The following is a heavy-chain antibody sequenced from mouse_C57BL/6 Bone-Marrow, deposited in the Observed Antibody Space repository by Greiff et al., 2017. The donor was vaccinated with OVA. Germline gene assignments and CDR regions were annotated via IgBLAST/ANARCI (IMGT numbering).Heavy chain of an antibody. CDR3: ARDYALSMDY. CDR2: IDPSDSYT. Sequence: VQLQQSGAELVKPGASVKLSCKASGYTFTSYWMQWVKQRPGQGLEWIGEIDPSDSYTNYNQKFKGKATLTVDTSSSTAYMQLSSLTSEDSAVYYCARDYALSMDYWGQGTSVTVSS. D-gene: IGHD1-1*01. V-gene: IGHV1-50*01. J-gene: IGHJ4*01. CDR1: GYTFTSYW.